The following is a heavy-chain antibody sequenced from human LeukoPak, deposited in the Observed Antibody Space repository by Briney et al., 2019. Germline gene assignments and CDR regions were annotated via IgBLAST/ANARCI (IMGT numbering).Heavy chain of an antibody. CDR3: TGTDVRVVTGDYTYIAC. CDR2: IYYSGST. CDR1: GGSIHTYY. V-gene: IGHV4-59*01. J-gene: IGHJ4*01. D-gene: IGHD3-3*01. Sequence: PSETLSLTCTASGGSIHTYYRRWVRQPPGKGLEWIGYIYYSGSTNYNPSLKSRVTISVDTSKNQFSLKLTSVTAADTALYYSTGTDVRVVTGDYTYIACWGQGTLVTVSS.